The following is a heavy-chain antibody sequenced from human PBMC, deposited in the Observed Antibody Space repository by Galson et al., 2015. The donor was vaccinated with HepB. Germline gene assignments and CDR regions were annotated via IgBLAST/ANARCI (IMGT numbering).Heavy chain of an antibody. CDR1: GGTFSSYA. CDR2: IIPIFGTA. V-gene: IGHV1-69*13. D-gene: IGHD3-22*01. Sequence: SVKVSCKASGGTFSSYAISWVRQAPGQGLEWMGGIIPIFGTANYAQKFQGRVTITADESTSTAYMELSSLRSEDTAVYYCARGNSHYYDSSGYELGYWGQGTLVTVSS. J-gene: IGHJ4*02. CDR3: ARGNSHYYDSSGYELGY.